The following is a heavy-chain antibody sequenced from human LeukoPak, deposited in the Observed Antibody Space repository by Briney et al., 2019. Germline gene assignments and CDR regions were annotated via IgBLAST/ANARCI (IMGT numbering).Heavy chain of an antibody. V-gene: IGHV3-33*01. CDR1: GFTFSSYG. Sequence: GRSLRLSCAASGFTFSSYGMHWVRQAPGKGLEWVAVIWYDGSNKYYADSVKGRFTISRDNSKNTLYLQMNSLRAEDTAVYYCARVLGYYDSSGYYPPDYWGQGTLVTVSS. J-gene: IGHJ4*02. CDR2: IWYDGSNK. D-gene: IGHD3-22*01. CDR3: ARVLGYYDSSGYYPPDY.